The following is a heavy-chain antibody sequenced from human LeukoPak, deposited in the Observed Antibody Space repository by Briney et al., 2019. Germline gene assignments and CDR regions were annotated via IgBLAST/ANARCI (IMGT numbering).Heavy chain of an antibody. J-gene: IGHJ4*02. CDR1: GFTFSSYW. D-gene: IGHD3-10*01. Sequence: GGSLRLSCAASGFTFSSYWMSWVRQAPGKGLEWVANIKQDGSEKYYVDSVKGRFTISRDNAKNSLYLQMNSLRAEDTALYYCAKDQSYYYGSGSYGVDYWGQGTLVTVSS. CDR3: AKDQSYYYGSGSYGVDY. CDR2: IKQDGSEK. V-gene: IGHV3-7*03.